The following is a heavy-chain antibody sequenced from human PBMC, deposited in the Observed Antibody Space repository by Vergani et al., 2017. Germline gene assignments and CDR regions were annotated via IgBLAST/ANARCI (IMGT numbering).Heavy chain of an antibody. CDR3: TTPTKWELRYYFDY. J-gene: IGHJ4*02. Sequence: EVQLVESGGGLVKPGGSLRLSCAASGFTFINAWMTWVRQAPGKGLEWVGRIRSKANTYATAYTASVKGRFTISRDDSKNTLYLQMNSLKTEDTAVYYCTTPTKWELRYYFDYWGQGTLVTVSS. V-gene: IGHV3-15*01. CDR2: IRSKANTYAT. D-gene: IGHD3-9*01. CDR1: GFTFINAW.